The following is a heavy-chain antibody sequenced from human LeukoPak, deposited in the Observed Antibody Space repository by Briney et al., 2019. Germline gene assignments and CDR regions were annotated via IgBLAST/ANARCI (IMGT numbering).Heavy chain of an antibody. CDR1: GYSISSGYY. CDR3: AGDSGTTGEVKFDP. V-gene: IGHV4-38-2*02. Sequence: SETLSLTCTVSGYSISSGYYWGWIRQPPGKGLEWIGRISGSGTITYNPALQSRLTISIDTSKNQFSLKLMSVTAADTAVYYCAGDSGTTGEVKFDPWGQGTLVTVSS. D-gene: IGHD3-10*01. CDR2: ISGSGTI. J-gene: IGHJ5*02.